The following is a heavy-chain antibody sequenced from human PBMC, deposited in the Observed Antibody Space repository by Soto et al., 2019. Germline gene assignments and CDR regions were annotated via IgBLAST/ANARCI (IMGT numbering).Heavy chain of an antibody. CDR3: ARARLRYGDSAGGFHY. CDR1: GYTFTSYG. V-gene: IGHV1-18*01. D-gene: IGHD4-17*01. J-gene: IGHJ4*02. CDR2: ISAYNGNT. Sequence: QVQLVQSGAEVKKPGASVKVSCKASGYTFTSYGISWVRQAPGQGLEWMGWISAYNGNTNYAQKLQGRVTMTTDTATSTAYMERRSLRSDDTAGYYWARARLRYGDSAGGFHYWGQGTLVTVSS.